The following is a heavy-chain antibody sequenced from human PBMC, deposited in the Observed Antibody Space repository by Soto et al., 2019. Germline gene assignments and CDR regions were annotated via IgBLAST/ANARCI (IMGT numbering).Heavy chain of an antibody. V-gene: IGHV3-73*01. CDR1: GFTFSGSA. CDR3: TTSLRRIYYYYGMDV. CDR2: IRSKANSYAT. J-gene: IGHJ6*02. Sequence: PGGSLRRSCAASGFTFSGSAMHWVRQASGKGLEWVGRIRSKANSYATAYAASVKGRFTISRDDSKNTAYLQMNSLKTEDTAVYYCTTSLRRIYYYYGMDVWGQGTTVTVSS. D-gene: IGHD2-15*01.